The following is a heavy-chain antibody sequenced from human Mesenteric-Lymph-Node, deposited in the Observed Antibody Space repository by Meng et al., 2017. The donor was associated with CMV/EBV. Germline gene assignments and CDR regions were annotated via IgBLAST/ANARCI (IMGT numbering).Heavy chain of an antibody. J-gene: IGHJ3*02. CDR1: GFTFSTYS. D-gene: IGHD6-6*01. Sequence: GGSLRLSCAASGFTFSTYSINWVRQAPGKGLEWVACITSSSSYIYYADSVKGRFTISRDNAKNSLYLQMNSLRAEDTAVYYCAREEDSSSWGGAFDIWGQGTMVTVSS. V-gene: IGHV3-21*01. CDR2: ITSSSSYI. CDR3: AREEDSSSWGGAFDI.